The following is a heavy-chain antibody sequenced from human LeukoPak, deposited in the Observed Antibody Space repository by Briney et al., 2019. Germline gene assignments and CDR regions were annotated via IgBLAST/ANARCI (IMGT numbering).Heavy chain of an antibody. CDR2: FHTRGST. CDR1: RGSISSGNYY. J-gene: IGHJ4*02. CDR3: ARDLAGHFGGFYFDY. V-gene: IGHV4-61*02. D-gene: IGHD2-21*01. Sequence: SETLSLTCTVSRGSISSGNYYWSWIRQPAGKGLEWIGRFHTRGSTNYNPSLKSRVIISVDTSKNQFSLKLSSVTAADTAVYYCARDLAGHFGGFYFDYWGQGTLVTVSS.